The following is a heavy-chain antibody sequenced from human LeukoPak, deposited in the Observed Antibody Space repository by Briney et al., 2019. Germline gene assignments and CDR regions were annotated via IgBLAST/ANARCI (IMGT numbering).Heavy chain of an antibody. D-gene: IGHD3-22*01. V-gene: IGHV3-23*01. CDR3: AKHYYDSSGTPRYFDY. J-gene: IGHJ4*02. Sequence: TGGSLRLSCAASGFTFSSYAMSWVRQAPGKGLEWVAGISAGGGSTYYADSVKGRFTISRDNSKNTLFLQMNSLRDEDTAVYYCAKHYYDSSGTPRYFDYWGQGTLVTVSS. CDR2: ISAGGGST. CDR1: GFTFSSYA.